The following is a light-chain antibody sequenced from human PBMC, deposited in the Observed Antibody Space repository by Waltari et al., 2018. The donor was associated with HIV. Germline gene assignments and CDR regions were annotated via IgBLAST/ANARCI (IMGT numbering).Light chain of an antibody. CDR3: QAWDSNHAV. V-gene: IGLV3-1*01. CDR2: HGS. J-gene: IGLJ2*01. Sequence: ELTQPPSVSVLSGQTASFPCSGERMLNQHTCWYQKHPGLPPVLPVYHGSWRPSGIPELFSASKSANTSTLTIRGAQPLDEAEYFCQAWDSNHAVFGGGTTLTVL. CDR1: RMLNQH.